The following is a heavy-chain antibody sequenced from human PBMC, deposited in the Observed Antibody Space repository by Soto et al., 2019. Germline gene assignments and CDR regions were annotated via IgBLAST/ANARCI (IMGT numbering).Heavy chain of an antibody. D-gene: IGHD3-3*02. Sequence: SETLSLTXTVSGDSISSSNSHWGWTRQPPGKGLEYIGSVYYGGAIFYSGNIYYNPSLKSRVTISVDTSKNQFSLRLSSVTAADTGVYYCVRYDRINMKPYSPEGFHIWGQGTMVTVSS. CDR2: VYYGGAIFYSGNI. CDR1: GDSISSSNSH. J-gene: IGHJ3*02. V-gene: IGHV4-39*01. CDR3: VRYDRINMKPYSPEGFHI.